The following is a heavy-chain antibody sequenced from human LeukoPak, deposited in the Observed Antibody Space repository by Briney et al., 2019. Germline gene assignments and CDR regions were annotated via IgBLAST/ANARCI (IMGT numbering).Heavy chain of an antibody. J-gene: IGHJ6*02. D-gene: IGHD3-10*01. CDR1: GFTFGSYA. Sequence: GGPLRLSCAASGFTFGSYAMSWVRQAPGKGLEWVSAISGTGGSTYYADSVKGRFTISRDNSKNTLYLQMNSLRAEDTALYYCAKARFAPSNYYFYSGMDVWGQGTTVTVSS. CDR2: ISGTGGST. CDR3: AKARFAPSNYYFYSGMDV. V-gene: IGHV3-23*01.